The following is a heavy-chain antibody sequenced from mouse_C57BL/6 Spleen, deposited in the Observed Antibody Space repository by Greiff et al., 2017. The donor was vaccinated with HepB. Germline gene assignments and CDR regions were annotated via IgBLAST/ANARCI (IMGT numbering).Heavy chain of an antibody. D-gene: IGHD2-1*01. CDR2: IDPSDSYT. CDR1: GYTFTSYW. Sequence: VQLQQPGAELVKPGASVKLSCKASGYTFTSYWMQWVKQRPGQGLEWIGEIDPSDSYTNYNQKFKGKATLTVDTSSSTAYMQLSSLTSEDSAVYYCARHYGNYGAWFAYWGQGTLVTVSA. V-gene: IGHV1-50*01. J-gene: IGHJ3*01. CDR3: ARHYGNYGAWFAY.